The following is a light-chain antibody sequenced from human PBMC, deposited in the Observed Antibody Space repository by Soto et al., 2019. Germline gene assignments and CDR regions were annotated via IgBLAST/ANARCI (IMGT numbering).Light chain of an antibody. CDR1: QSISSY. CDR3: LQHNSYPWT. V-gene: IGKV1-17*01. CDR2: AAS. J-gene: IGKJ1*01. Sequence: DIKMTESPSSLSASVGDRVTIPCRASQSISSYLNWYQQKPGKAPKRLIYAASSLQSGVPSRFSGSGSGTEFTLTISSLQPEDFGTYYCLQHNSYPWTFGQGTKVDIK.